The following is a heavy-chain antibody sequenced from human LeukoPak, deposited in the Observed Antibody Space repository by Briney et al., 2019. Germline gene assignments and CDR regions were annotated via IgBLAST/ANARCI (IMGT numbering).Heavy chain of an antibody. CDR2: IYYSGST. V-gene: IGHV4-39*07. Sequence: SETLSLTCTVSGGSISSSTYYWGWIRQPPGKGLEWIGSIYYSGSTYYNPSLKSRVTISVDTSKNQFSLKLSSVTAADTAVYYCAREVNYYDSSGHRYYFDYWGQGTLVTVSS. CDR1: GGSISSSTYY. D-gene: IGHD3-22*01. J-gene: IGHJ4*02. CDR3: AREVNYYDSSGHRYYFDY.